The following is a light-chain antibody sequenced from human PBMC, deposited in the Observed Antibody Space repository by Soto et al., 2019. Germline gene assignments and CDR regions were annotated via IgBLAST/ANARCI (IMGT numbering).Light chain of an antibody. J-gene: IGKJ2*01. CDR3: QQYGTSPYT. V-gene: IGKV3-20*01. CDR2: GAS. CDR1: QSVYRNY. Sequence: EIGLTQSPGTLSLSPGERATVSCRASQSVYRNYLAWYQQKPGQAPRLLIYGASSRTTDIPDRFSGSGSGTDFTLTSSRLEPEDFAVYFCQQYGTSPYTFGQGTKLEIK.